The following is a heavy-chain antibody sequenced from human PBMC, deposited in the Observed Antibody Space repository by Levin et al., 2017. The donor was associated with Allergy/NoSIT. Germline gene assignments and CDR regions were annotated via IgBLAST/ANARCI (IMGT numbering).Heavy chain of an antibody. D-gene: IGHD3-3*01. J-gene: IGHJ3*02. Sequence: GESLKISCKASGYTFTGYYMHWVRQAPGQGLEWMGRINPNSGGTNYAQKFQGRVTMTRDTSISTAYMELSRLRSDDTAVYYCARVRAAYYDFWSGFAFDIWGQGTMVTVSS. CDR1: GYTFTGYY. CDR2: INPNSGGT. CDR3: ARVRAAYYDFWSGFAFDI. V-gene: IGHV1-2*06.